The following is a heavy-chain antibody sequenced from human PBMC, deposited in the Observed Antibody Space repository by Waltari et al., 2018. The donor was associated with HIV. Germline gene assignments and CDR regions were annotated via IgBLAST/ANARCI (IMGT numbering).Heavy chain of an antibody. D-gene: IGHD3-9*01. J-gene: IGHJ3*02. Sequence: QVQLVQSGAEVKKPGSSVKVSCKASGGTFSNYTISWVRQAPGQGLDWMGRIIPIFRTPNYARKFQGKVTITADESTSTAYMELSSLRSEDTAIYYCARDQAWDILTGPITAFDIWGQGTMVTVSS. CDR2: IIPIFRTP. CDR3: ARDQAWDILTGPITAFDI. V-gene: IGHV1-69*18. CDR1: GGTFSNYT.